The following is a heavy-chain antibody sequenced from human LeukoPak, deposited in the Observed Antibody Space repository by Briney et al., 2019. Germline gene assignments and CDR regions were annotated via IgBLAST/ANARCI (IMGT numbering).Heavy chain of an antibody. CDR1: GFTFNNYW. CDR2: INGDGTST. D-gene: IGHD2-2*01. Sequence: GGSLRLSCEASGFTFNNYWMHWVRQPPGKGLVWVSRINGDGTSTTYADSVKGRFTISRDNSKNTLYLQMNSLRAEDTAVYYCAREWDCSSTSCSDYYYGMDVWGQGTTVTVSS. J-gene: IGHJ6*02. CDR3: AREWDCSSTSCSDYYYGMDV. V-gene: IGHV3-74*03.